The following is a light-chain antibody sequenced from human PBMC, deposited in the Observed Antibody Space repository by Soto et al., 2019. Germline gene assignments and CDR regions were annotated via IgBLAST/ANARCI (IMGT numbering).Light chain of an antibody. V-gene: IGKV3-20*01. CDR1: KSDSKNY. CDR3: QQYASSPLT. Sequence: EIVLTQSPGTLSLSPGERGTLSCRSSKSDSKNYLAWYQQKPGQAPRLLIYGASSRATGIPDRFSGSGSGTDFTLTISRLEPEDFAVYSCQQYASSPLTFGGGTKVEIK. CDR2: GAS. J-gene: IGKJ4*01.